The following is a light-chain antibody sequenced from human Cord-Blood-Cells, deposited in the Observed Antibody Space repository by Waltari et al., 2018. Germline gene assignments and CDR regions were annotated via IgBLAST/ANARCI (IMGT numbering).Light chain of an antibody. V-gene: IGKV3-20*01. CDR3: QQYGSSPMYT. J-gene: IGKJ2*01. CDR1: QSVSSSY. CDR2: GAS. Sequence: EIVLTPSPGTLSFSPGERATLSCRASQSVSSSYLAWYQQKPGQAPRLPIYGASSRATGIPDRFSGSGSGTDFTLTISRLEPEDFAVYYCQQYGSSPMYTFGQGTKLEIK.